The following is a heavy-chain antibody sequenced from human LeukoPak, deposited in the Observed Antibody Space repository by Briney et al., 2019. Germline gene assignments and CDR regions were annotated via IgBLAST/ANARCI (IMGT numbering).Heavy chain of an antibody. Sequence: GASVKVSCKASGYTFTSYDINWVRQATGQGPEWMGWMNPNSGNTGYAQKFQGRVTMTRNTSISTAYMELSSLRSEDTAVYYCARGYYFWSGYYANPTYYYYYGMDVWGQGTTVTVSS. CDR1: GYTFTSYD. CDR3: ARGYYFWSGYYANPTYYYYYGMDV. V-gene: IGHV1-8*01. D-gene: IGHD3-3*01. J-gene: IGHJ6*02. CDR2: MNPNSGNT.